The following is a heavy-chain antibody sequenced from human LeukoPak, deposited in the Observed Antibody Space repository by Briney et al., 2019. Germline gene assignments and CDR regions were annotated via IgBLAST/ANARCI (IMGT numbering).Heavy chain of an antibody. CDR3: ARVPDSSGWDPIDY. CDR1: GGSISSSSYY. V-gene: IGHV4-39*07. Sequence: SETLSLTCTVSGGSISSSSYYWGWIRQPPGKGLEWIGSIYYSGSTYYNPSLKSRVTISVDTSKNQFSLKLSSVTAADTAVYYCARVPDSSGWDPIDYWGQGTLVTVSS. CDR2: IYYSGST. D-gene: IGHD6-19*01. J-gene: IGHJ4*02.